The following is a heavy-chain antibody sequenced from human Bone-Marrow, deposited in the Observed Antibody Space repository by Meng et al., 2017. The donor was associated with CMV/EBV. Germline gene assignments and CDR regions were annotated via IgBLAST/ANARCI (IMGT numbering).Heavy chain of an antibody. CDR2: IRYDGSDK. CDR1: GFTFSSFV. D-gene: IGHD3-10*02. CDR3: AKDMFRYYFDF. Sequence: GESLKISCAASGFTFSSFVMHWVRQAPGEGLEWVAFIRYDGSDKYYADSVKGRFTISRDNSKNTLYVQMNSLRAEDSAVYYCAKDMFRYYFDFWGQGTLVTVSS. J-gene: IGHJ4*02. V-gene: IGHV3-30*02.